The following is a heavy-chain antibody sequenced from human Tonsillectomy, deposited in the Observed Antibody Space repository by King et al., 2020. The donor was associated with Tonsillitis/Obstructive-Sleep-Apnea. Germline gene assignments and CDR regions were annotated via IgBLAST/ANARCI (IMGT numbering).Heavy chain of an antibody. CDR2: INHSGST. CDR3: ATSTTVTTWFDP. Sequence: VQLQQWGAGLLKPSETLSLTCAVSGGSFSGYYWSWICQPPGKGLEWIGEINHSGSTNYNPSLKSRVTISVDTSKNQFSLKLSSVTAADTAVYYCATSTTVTTWFDPWGQGTLVTVSS. CDR1: GGSFSGYY. V-gene: IGHV4-34*01. D-gene: IGHD4-17*01. J-gene: IGHJ5*02.